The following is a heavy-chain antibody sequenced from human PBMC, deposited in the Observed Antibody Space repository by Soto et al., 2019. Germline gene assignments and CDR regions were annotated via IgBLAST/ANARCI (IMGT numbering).Heavy chain of an antibody. CDR1: GFTFSSYG. J-gene: IGHJ4*02. CDR3: ERDGYCSGGSCYSVPVFDY. D-gene: IGHD2-15*01. Sequence: QVQLVESGGGVVQPGRSLRLSCAASGFTFSSYGMHWVRQAPGKGLEWVAVIWYDGSNKYYADSVKGRFTISRDNSKTTLYLQMNSLRAGDAAVYYCERDGYCSGGSCYSVPVFDYWGQGTLVTVSS. CDR2: IWYDGSNK. V-gene: IGHV3-33*01.